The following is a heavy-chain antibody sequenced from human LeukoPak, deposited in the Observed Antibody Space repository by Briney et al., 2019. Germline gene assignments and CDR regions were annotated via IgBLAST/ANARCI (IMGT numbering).Heavy chain of an antibody. Sequence: ASVKVSCKASGGTFSSYAISWVRQAPGQGLEWMGGIIPIFGTANYAQKFQGRVTITADESTSTAYMELSSLRSEDTAVYYCAGGNLPPYYYGSGSPGNFDYWGQGTLVTVSS. J-gene: IGHJ4*02. V-gene: IGHV1-69*13. CDR1: GGTFSSYA. D-gene: IGHD3-10*01. CDR3: AGGNLPPYYYGSGSPGNFDY. CDR2: IIPIFGTA.